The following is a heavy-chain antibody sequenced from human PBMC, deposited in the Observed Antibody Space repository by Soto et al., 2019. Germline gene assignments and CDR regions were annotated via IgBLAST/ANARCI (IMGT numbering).Heavy chain of an antibody. CDR1: GFTFSSYA. Sequence: PGESLKISCGGSGFTFSSYAMSWVRQAPGKGLEWVSGVTGSGESAYYADSVKGRFSISRDNSKKTLYLQRESLRAEETAVYFCAKDQWFYDNVWGSLRYPYYFDLWGQGTLVTVSS. V-gene: IGHV3-23*01. J-gene: IGHJ4*02. CDR2: VTGSGESA. D-gene: IGHD3-16*01. CDR3: AKDQWFYDNVWGSLRYPYYFDL.